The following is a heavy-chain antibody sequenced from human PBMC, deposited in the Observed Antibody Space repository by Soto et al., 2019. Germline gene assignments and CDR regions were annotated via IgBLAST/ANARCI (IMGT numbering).Heavy chain of an antibody. CDR1: GYTFTSYG. Sequence: ASVKVSCKASGYTFTSYGISWVRQAPGQGLEWMGWISAYNGNTNYAQKLQGRVTMTTDTSTSTAYMELRSLRSDDMAVYYCARDLYCSGGSCYYDYWGQGTLVTVSS. CDR2: ISAYNGNT. CDR3: ARDLYCSGGSCYYDY. V-gene: IGHV1-18*03. J-gene: IGHJ4*02. D-gene: IGHD2-15*01.